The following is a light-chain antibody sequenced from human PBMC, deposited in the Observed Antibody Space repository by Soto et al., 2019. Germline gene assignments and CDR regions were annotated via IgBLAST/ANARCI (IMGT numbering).Light chain of an antibody. Sequence: DIQMTQSPSSLSASVGDRVTITCRASRSVSTYLNWYQQKLGKAPKLLIYAASSLQRGGPSRLGGSGSGTDFTLTISGLRPEDCATDFFLKTYNSPWTFGPGTTVEIK. CDR1: RSVSTY. J-gene: IGKJ1*01. V-gene: IGKV1-39*01. CDR3: LKTYNSPWT. CDR2: AAS.